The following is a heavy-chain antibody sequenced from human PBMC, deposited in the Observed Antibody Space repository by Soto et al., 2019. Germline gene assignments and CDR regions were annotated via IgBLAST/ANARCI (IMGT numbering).Heavy chain of an antibody. CDR3: LMGYYFDY. V-gene: IGHV3-48*01. D-gene: IGHD2-8*01. J-gene: IGHJ4*02. CDR2: ISTSSTTI. CDR1: GLTFSSYS. Sequence: EVQLVESGGGLVQPGGSLRLSCAASGLTFSSYSMNWVRQAPGKGLEWVSDISTSSTTIHYADSVKGRFTISRDNAKNSLYLQMNSLRAEDTAVYYCLMGYYFDYWGQGTLVTVSS.